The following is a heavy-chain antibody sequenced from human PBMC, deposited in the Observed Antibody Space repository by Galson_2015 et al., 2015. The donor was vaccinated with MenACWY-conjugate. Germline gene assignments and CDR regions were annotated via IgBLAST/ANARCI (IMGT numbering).Heavy chain of an antibody. Sequence: GKGLEWIGGIYYSGSTYYNPSLKSRVTISVDTSKNQFSLKLSSVTAADTAVYYCARLVDVWGQGTTVTVSS. D-gene: IGHD3-22*01. CDR3: ARLVDV. V-gene: IGHV4-39*07. J-gene: IGHJ6*02. CDR2: IYYSGST.